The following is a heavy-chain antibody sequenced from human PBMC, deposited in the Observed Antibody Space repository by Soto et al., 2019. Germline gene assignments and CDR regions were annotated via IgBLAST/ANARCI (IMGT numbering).Heavy chain of an antibody. Sequence: EVQLVESGGGLVQPGGSLRLSCAASGFTFSSYWMSWVRQAPGKGLEWVANIKQDGSEKYYVDSVKGRFTISRDNAKNSPYLQMNSLRAEDTVVYYCARGGYSIREDAFDIWCQGQMVTVAS. CDR2: IKQDGSEK. D-gene: IGHD6-13*01. J-gene: IGHJ3*02. CDR1: GFTFSSYW. CDR3: ARGGYSIREDAFDI. V-gene: IGHV3-7*05.